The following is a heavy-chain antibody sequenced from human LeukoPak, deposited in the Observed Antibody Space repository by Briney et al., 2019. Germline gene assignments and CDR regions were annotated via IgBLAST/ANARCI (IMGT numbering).Heavy chain of an antibody. Sequence: GGSLRLSCAASGFTFSSYCMNWVRQAPGKGLEWVSSISSSGSYICYADSVKGRFTISRDNAKNSLYLQMNSVRAEETAVYYCARDAIAGAGYRGWFDPWGQGTLVTVSS. CDR3: ARDAIAGAGYRGWFDP. CDR1: GFTFSSYC. D-gene: IGHD6-13*01. J-gene: IGHJ5*02. V-gene: IGHV3-21*01. CDR2: ISSSGSYI.